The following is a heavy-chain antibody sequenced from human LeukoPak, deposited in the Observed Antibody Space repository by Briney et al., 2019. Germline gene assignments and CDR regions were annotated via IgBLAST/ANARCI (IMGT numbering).Heavy chain of an antibody. CDR3: AKVLTGYCSSTSCPFHH. J-gene: IGHJ1*01. D-gene: IGHD2-2*01. CDR2: IRFDGSNT. Sequence: GGSLRLSCAASGFTFSSYGMHWVRQAPGKGLEWVAFIRFDGSNTYYADSVKGRFTISRDNSKNTLYLQMNSLRAEDTAVYYCAKVLTGYCSSTSCPFHHWGQGTLLTVSS. CDR1: GFTFSSYG. V-gene: IGHV3-30*02.